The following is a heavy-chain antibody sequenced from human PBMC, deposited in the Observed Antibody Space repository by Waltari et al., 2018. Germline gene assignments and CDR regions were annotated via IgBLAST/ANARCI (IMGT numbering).Heavy chain of an antibody. CDR2: IRGYDGDT. D-gene: IGHD1-26*01. CDR3: ARPVGNET. V-gene: IGHV1-18*01. Sequence: QVRLVQSGAEVRKPGASVKVSCKASGYTFSNYGIAWVRQAPGHGLEWMGWIRGYDGDTKYAREFEGRLTVTTDTSTNTAHMELRSLRVDDTAVYYCARPVGNETWGQGTLVTVSS. CDR1: GYTFSNYG. J-gene: IGHJ5*02.